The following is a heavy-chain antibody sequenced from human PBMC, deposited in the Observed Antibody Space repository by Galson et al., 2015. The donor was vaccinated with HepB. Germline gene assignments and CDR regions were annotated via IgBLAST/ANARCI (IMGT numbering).Heavy chain of an antibody. V-gene: IGHV3-73*01. CDR3: TRLRYSSSWSYYYYGMDV. Sequence: CAASGFTFRGSAMHWVRQASGKGLEWVGRIRSKANSYATAYAASVKGRFTISRDDSKNTAYLQMNSLKTEDTAVYYCTRLRYSSSWSYYYYGMDVWGQGTTVTVSS. CDR1: GFTFRGSA. CDR2: IRSKANSYAT. D-gene: IGHD6-13*01. J-gene: IGHJ6*02.